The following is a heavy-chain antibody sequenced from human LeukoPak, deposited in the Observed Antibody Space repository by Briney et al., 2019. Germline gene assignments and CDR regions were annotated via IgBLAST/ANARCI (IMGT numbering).Heavy chain of an antibody. CDR2: IYHSGST. Sequence: SETLSLXCTVSGYSISSGYYWGWIRQPPGRGLEWIGSIYHSGSTYYNPSLKSRVTISVDTSKNQFSLKLSSVTAADTAVYYCAGGGSSSWYRRGEYSSWGQGTLVTVSS. V-gene: IGHV4-38-2*02. J-gene: IGHJ5*02. CDR1: GYSISSGYY. CDR3: AGGGSSSWYRRGEYSS. D-gene: IGHD6-13*01.